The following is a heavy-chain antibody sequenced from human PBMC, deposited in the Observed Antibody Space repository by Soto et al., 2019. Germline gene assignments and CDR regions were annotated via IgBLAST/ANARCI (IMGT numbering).Heavy chain of an antibody. CDR3: AKDMENGYNPYYYYGMDG. Sequence: PGGSLRLSCAASGFNFNDYGMHWVRQAPGKGLEWVSSISWNSVSIGYADSVKGRFTISRDNAKNSLYLQMNTLRAEDTALYYCAKDMENGYNPYYYYGMDGWGHGTTVTVSS. V-gene: IGHV3-9*01. CDR1: GFNFNDYG. D-gene: IGHD3-10*01. J-gene: IGHJ6*02. CDR2: ISWNSVSI.